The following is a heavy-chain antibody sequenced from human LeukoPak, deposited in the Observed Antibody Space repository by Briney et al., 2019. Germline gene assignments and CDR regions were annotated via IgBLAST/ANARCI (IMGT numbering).Heavy chain of an antibody. CDR1: GFTFSSYA. J-gene: IGHJ4*02. CDR2: ISGRGGST. V-gene: IGHV3-23*01. CDR3: AKDREWELLIYFDY. Sequence: PGGSLRLSCAASGFTFSSYAMSWVRQAPGKGLEWVSAISGRGGSTYYADSVKGRFTISRDNSKNTLYLQMNSLRAEDTAVYYCAKDREWELLIYFDYWGQGTLVTVSS. D-gene: IGHD1-26*01.